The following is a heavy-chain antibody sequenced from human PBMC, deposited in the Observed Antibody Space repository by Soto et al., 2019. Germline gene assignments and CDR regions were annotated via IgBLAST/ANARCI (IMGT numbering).Heavy chain of an antibody. V-gene: IGHV4-61*01. CDR1: GGSVGSGRHY. CDR3: ARVDSSGSYFDS. Sequence: SETLSLTCTVSGGSVGSGRHYWSWIRQPPGKGLEWIAYIYYTGSTNYNPSLKSRVTLSADTSKNQFSLNLSSVTAADTAMYYCARVDSSGSYFDSWGQGTLVTVSS. D-gene: IGHD3-22*01. J-gene: IGHJ4*02. CDR2: IYYTGST.